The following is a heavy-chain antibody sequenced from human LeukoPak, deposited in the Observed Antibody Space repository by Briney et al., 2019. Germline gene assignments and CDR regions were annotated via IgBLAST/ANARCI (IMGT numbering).Heavy chain of an antibody. CDR2: MHPNSGNT. V-gene: IGHV1-8*01. J-gene: IGHJ1*01. CDR1: GYTFTSYD. CDR3: ARGGPVAATHKYFQH. Sequence: ASVKVSCTASGYTFTSYDINWVRQATGQGLEWMGWMHPNSGNTGYAQNFQGRVTMTRNTSISTAYMELSSLRSEDTAVYYCARGGPVAATHKYFQHWGQGTLVTVSS. D-gene: IGHD6-19*01.